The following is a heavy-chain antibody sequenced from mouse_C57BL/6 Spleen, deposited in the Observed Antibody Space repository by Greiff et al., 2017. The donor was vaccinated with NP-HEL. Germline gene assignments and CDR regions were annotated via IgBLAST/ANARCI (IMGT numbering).Heavy chain of an antibody. V-gene: IGHV5-17*01. J-gene: IGHJ4*01. Sequence: EVQWVESGGGLVKPGGSLKLSCAASGFTFSDYGMHWVRQAPEKGLEWVAYISSGSSTIYYADTVKGRFTISRDNAKNTLFLQMTSLRSEDTAMYYCARTTVPYYYAMDYWGQGTSVTVSS. CDR2: ISSGSSTI. CDR3: ARTTVPYYYAMDY. D-gene: IGHD1-1*01. CDR1: GFTFSDYG.